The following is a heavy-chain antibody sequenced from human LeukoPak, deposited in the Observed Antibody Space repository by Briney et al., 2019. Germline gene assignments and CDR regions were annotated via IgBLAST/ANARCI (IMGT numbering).Heavy chain of an antibody. V-gene: IGHV3-7*01. CDR2: IKQDGSEK. CDR1: GFTFSSYW. D-gene: IGHD2-2*01. J-gene: IGHJ4*02. CDR3: ARAPTVLVGYCSSSSCQADY. Sequence: PGGSLRLSCAASGFTFSSYWVSWVRQAPGKGLEWVANIKQDGSEKYYVDSVKGRFTISRDNAKNSLYLQMNSLGTEDTAVYYCARAPTVLVGYCSSSSCQADYWGQGTLVTVSS.